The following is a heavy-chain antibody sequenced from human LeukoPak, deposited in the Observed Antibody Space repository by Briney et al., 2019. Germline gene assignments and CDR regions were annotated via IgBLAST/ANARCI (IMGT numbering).Heavy chain of an antibody. CDR1: GFTVSDNY. CDR2: IYGGST. CDR3: ARDSEGVHRTTNSYTYYYYMDV. J-gene: IGHJ6*03. Sequence: GGSLRLSCAASGFTVSDNYMTWVRQAPGKGLEWVSIIYGGSTYYADSVKGRFTISRDNSKNTVYLQMNSLRAEDTAVYYCARDSEGVHRTTNSYTYYYYMDVWGKGTTVIVSS. V-gene: IGHV3-53*01. D-gene: IGHD2/OR15-2a*01.